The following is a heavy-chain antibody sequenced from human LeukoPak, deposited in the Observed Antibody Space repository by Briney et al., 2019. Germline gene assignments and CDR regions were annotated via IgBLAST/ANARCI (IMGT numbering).Heavy chain of an antibody. J-gene: IGHJ6*03. CDR2: INHSGST. Sequence: SETLSLTCTVSGGSISSYYWSWIRQPPGKGLEWIGEINHSGSTNYNPSLKSRVTISVDTSKNQFSLKLSSVTAADTAVYYCATGNYMDVWGKGTTVTISS. CDR3: ATGNYMDV. V-gene: IGHV4-34*01. D-gene: IGHD4-17*01. CDR1: GGSISSYY.